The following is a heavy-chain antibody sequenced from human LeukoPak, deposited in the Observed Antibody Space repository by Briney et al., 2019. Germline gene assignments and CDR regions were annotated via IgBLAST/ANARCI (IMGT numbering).Heavy chain of an antibody. D-gene: IGHD1-14*01. CDR1: GGSISSSSYY. J-gene: IGHJ4*02. V-gene: IGHV4-61*05. CDR2: IFYSGST. CDR3: ARHRGSNLNRSFDF. Sequence: SETLSLTCTVSGGSISSSSYYWGWIRQPPGKGLEWIASIFYSGSTNSNPSLKSRVTISLDTSKNQFSLKLSSVTAADTAMYYCARHRGSNLNRSFDFWGQGALVTVSS.